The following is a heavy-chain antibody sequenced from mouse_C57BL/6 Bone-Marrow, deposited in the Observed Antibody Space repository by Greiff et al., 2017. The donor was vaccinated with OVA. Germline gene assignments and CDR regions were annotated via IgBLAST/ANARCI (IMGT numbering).Heavy chain of an antibody. V-gene: IGHV1-81*01. D-gene: IGHD1-1*01. CDR3: ARGITTVVATGFDY. CDR1: GYTFTSYG. CDR2: IYPRSGYT. J-gene: IGHJ2*01. Sequence: QVQLQQSGAELARPGASVKLSCKASGYTFTSYGISWVKQRTGQGLEWIGAIYPRSGYTYYNEKFKGKATLTADKSSSTAYMELRSLTSEDSAVYFCARGITTVVATGFDYWGQGTTLTVSS.